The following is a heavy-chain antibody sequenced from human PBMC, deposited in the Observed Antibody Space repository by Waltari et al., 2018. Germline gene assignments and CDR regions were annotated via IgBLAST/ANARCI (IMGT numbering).Heavy chain of an antibody. CDR1: GYTFTSYD. Sequence: QVQLVQSGAEVKKPGASVKVSCKASGYTFTSYDINWVRQATGQGLEWMGWMNPNSGNTGYAQKFQGRVTMTRNTSISTAYMELSSLRSEDTAVYYCARVPRFGGSGSYYIRDREYYFDYWGQGTLVTVSS. CDR2: MNPNSGNT. D-gene: IGHD3-10*01. CDR3: ARVPRFGGSGSYYIRDREYYFDY. J-gene: IGHJ4*02. V-gene: IGHV1-8*01.